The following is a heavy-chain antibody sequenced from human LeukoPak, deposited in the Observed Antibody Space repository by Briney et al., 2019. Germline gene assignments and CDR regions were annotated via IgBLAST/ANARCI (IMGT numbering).Heavy chain of an antibody. Sequence: GGSLRLSCAASGFTFSTYAVSWVRQAPGKGLEWVSDISGSGGSTYYADSVKGRFTISRDNSKDTVYLQMNSLRVDDTAVYYCAKSNREQLVRSYGLEVWRQGTTVTVSS. CDR1: GFTFSTYA. CDR2: ISGSGGST. V-gene: IGHV3-23*01. D-gene: IGHD6-13*01. J-gene: IGHJ6*02. CDR3: AKSNREQLVRSYGLEV.